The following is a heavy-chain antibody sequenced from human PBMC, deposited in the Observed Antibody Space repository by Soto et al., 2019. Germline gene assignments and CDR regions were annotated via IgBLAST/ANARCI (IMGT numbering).Heavy chain of an antibody. Sequence: SETLSLTCAVYGGSFSGYYWSWIRQPPGKGLEWIGEINHSGSTNYNPSLKSRVIISVDTSKNQFSLKLSSVTAADTAVYYCARHVLMGDYSIDYWGQGTLVTVSS. CDR3: ARHVLMGDYSIDY. CDR2: INHSGST. D-gene: IGHD4-17*01. J-gene: IGHJ4*02. CDR1: GGSFSGYY. V-gene: IGHV4-34*01.